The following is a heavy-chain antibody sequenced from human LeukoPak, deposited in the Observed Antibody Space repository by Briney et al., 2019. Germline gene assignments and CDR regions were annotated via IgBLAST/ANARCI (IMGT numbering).Heavy chain of an antibody. V-gene: IGHV3-48*04. Sequence: GGSLRLSCAASEFTFSAYAMNWVRQAPGKGLEWVGYISPTGSTMFYAASVKGRFTISRDNADNSLYLQMNSLRVEDTAMYYCVRGGWRIIETGGDSWGQGTLVTVSS. D-gene: IGHD2-15*01. CDR1: EFTFSAYA. CDR2: ISPTGSTM. J-gene: IGHJ4*02. CDR3: VRGGWRIIETGGDS.